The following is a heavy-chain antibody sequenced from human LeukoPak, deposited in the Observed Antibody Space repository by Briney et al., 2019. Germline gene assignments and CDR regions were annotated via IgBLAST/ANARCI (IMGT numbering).Heavy chain of an antibody. CDR3: AKDRPLSWGYYFDY. Sequence: GGSLRLSCAASGFTFSSNYMSWVRQAPGKGLEWVSVIYSGGSTYYADSVKGRFTTSRDNSKNTLYLQVNSLRAQDTAVYYCAKDRPLSWGYYFDYWGQGTLVTVSS. CDR1: GFTFSSNY. CDR2: IYSGGST. D-gene: IGHD3-16*01. V-gene: IGHV3-66*01. J-gene: IGHJ4*02.